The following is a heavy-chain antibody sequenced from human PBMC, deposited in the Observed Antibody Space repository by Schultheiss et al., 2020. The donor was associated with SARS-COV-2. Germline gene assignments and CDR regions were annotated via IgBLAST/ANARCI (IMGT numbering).Heavy chain of an antibody. CDR1: GYTFTTYA. Sequence: ASVKVSCKASGYTFTTYAMHWVRQAPGQRLEWMGLINAGNGNTKYSQKFQGRVAITRDTSASTAYMELSSLRSEDTAVYYCARATGTGDRWSHYYYYYGMDVWGQGTTVTVSS. D-gene: IGHD1-1*01. CDR3: ARATGTGDRWSHYYYYYGMDV. J-gene: IGHJ6*02. V-gene: IGHV1-3*01. CDR2: INAGNGNT.